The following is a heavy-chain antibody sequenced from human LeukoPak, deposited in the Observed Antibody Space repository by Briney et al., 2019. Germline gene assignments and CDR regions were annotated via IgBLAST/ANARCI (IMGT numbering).Heavy chain of an antibody. V-gene: IGHV1-2*02. J-gene: IGHJ4*02. CDR2: INPNSGGT. D-gene: IGHD6-25*01. Sequence: ASVKVSCKASGYTFTGYYMHWVRRAPGPGLEWMGWINPNSGGTNCAQRFQGRVTMTRDTSISTAYMELSGLRSDDTAVYYCARSIKPSSGGYYFDYWGQGTLVTVSS. CDR1: GYTFTGYY. CDR3: ARSIKPSSGGYYFDY.